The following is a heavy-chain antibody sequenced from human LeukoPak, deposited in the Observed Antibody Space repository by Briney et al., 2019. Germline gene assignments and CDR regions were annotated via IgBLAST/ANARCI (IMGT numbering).Heavy chain of an antibody. CDR2: IIPIFGTA. CDR3: ASCSGGSCYWFDP. V-gene: IGHV1-69*13. D-gene: IGHD2-15*01. Sequence: SVKVSCTASGGTFSSYAISWVRQAPGQGLEWMGGIIPIFGTANYAQKFQGRVTITADESTSTAYMELSSLRSEDTAVYYCASCSGGSCYWFDPWGQGTLVTVSS. J-gene: IGHJ5*02. CDR1: GGTFSSYA.